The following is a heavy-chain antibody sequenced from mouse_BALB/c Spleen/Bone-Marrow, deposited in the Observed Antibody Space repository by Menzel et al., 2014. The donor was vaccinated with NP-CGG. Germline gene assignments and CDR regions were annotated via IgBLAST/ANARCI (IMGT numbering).Heavy chain of an antibody. J-gene: IGHJ3*01. CDR1: GYTFTSYW. V-gene: IGHV1S41*01. Sequence: DLVKPGASVKLSCKASGYTFTSYWINWIKQRPGQGLEWIGRIAPRSGSTYYNEMFKGKATLTVDTSSSTAYIQLSSLSSEDSAVYFCARGGDYYGSSSFAYWGQGTLVTASA. CDR2: IAPRSGST. D-gene: IGHD1-1*01. CDR3: ARGGDYYGSSSFAY.